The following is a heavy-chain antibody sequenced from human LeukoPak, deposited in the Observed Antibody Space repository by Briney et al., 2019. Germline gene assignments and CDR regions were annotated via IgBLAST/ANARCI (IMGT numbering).Heavy chain of an antibody. CDR2: INQDGSKK. D-gene: IGHD2-21*02. CDR3: AKWGPHCVGDYCPALDS. J-gene: IGHJ4*02. CDR1: RFTFSNYW. Sequence: GGSPRLSCVASRFTFSNYWISWVRQAPGKGLELVANINQDGSKKPYADSMKGRFTISRDNAKESLYLQLNSLRADDTAVYYCAKWGPHCVGDYCPALDSWGQGTLATVSS. V-gene: IGHV3-7*01.